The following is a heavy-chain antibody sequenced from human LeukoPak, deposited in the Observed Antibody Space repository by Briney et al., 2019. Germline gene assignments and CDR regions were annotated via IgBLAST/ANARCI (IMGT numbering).Heavy chain of an antibody. CDR2: INQDGSEI. Sequence: PGGSLRLSCAASAFTFSNYWMSWVRQAAGKGLEWVANINQDGSEIYYVDSVKGRFTISRDNAKHSLYLQINSLRAEDTAVYYCARDQGSMIVVRTTSWYFDLWGRGTLVTVSS. CDR1: AFTFSNYW. CDR3: ARDQGSMIVVRTTSWYFDL. J-gene: IGHJ2*01. V-gene: IGHV3-7*01. D-gene: IGHD3-22*01.